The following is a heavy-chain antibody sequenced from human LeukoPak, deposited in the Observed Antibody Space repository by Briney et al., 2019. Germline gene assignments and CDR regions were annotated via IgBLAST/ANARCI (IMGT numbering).Heavy chain of an antibody. CDR2: TYYRSKWYN. V-gene: IGHV6-1*01. CDR1: GDSVSNNSAI. J-gene: IGHJ4*02. CDR3: ARSSNLHYFDY. Sequence: SQNLSLNCAISGDSVSNNSAIWIWIRQSPSRGLQWLGRTYYRSKWYNDYAVSVKSRITLNVDTSKNQFSLQLNSVTPEDTAVYYCARSSNLHYFDYWGQGTQVTVSS.